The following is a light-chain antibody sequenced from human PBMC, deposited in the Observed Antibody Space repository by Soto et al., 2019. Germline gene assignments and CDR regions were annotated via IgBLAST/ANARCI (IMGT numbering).Light chain of an antibody. CDR2: GAS. Sequence: AIRMTQSPSSMSASTGDGVTITCRASQDIYIYLAWYQQKPGGAPKVLISGASTLQSGVPSRFSGSGSGTEFTLTIRSLQPEDFATYHCQQLQRTPFTFGPGTTVDV. CDR3: QQLQRTPFT. CDR1: QDIYIY. V-gene: IGKV1-8*01. J-gene: IGKJ3*01.